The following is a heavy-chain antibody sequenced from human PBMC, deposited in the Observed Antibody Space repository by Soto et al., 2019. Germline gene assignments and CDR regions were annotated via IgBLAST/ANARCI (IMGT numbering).Heavy chain of an antibody. D-gene: IGHD3-16*01. CDR3: ASWADAADEDYFHH. Sequence: EGSLRLSCAASGFRFSSSWMSWIRQAPGKGLEWVAHINQGGSQKYYVDSAKGRFTISRDNAKTSLYLQMNNLRAEDTATYYCASWADAADEDYFHHWGQGTLVTVSS. J-gene: IGHJ1*01. CDR1: GFRFSSSW. CDR2: INQGGSQK. V-gene: IGHV3-7*03.